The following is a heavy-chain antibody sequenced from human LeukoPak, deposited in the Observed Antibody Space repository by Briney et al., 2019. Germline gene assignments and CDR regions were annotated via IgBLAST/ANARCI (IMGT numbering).Heavy chain of an antibody. J-gene: IGHJ3*02. V-gene: IGHV1-69*04. CDR2: IIPILGIA. D-gene: IGHD2-2*01. CDR3: ARALGYCSSTSCSIDAFDI. Sequence: ASVKVSCKASGYTFTGYYMHWVRQAPGQGLEWMGRIIPILGIANYAQKFQGRVTITADKSTSTAYMELSSLRSEDTAVYYCARALGYCSSTSCSIDAFDIWGQGTMVTVSS. CDR1: GYTFTGYY.